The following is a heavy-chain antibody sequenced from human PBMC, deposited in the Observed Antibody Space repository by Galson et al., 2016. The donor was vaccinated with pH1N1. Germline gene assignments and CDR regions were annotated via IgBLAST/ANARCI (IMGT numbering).Heavy chain of an antibody. CDR2: ISGSDTTI. CDR3: ARDHFGWAFDV. Sequence: SLRLSCAASGFPFSHYYMGWIRQAPGKGLEWISYISGSDTTIYYADSVRGRFTISRDNAQNSLYLHMNSLRAEDTAVYYCARDHFGWAFDVWVQGTMVTVSP. V-gene: IGHV3-11*01. J-gene: IGHJ3*01. D-gene: IGHD3-10*01. CDR1: GFPFSHYY.